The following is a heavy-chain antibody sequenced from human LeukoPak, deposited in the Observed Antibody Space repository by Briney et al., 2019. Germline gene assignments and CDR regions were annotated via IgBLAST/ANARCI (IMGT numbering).Heavy chain of an antibody. CDR1: GFTFSSYS. Sequence: GGSLRLSCAASGFTFSSYSMNWVRQAPGKGLEWVSSISSSSSYIYYADSVKGRFTISRDNAKNLLYLQMNSLRAEDTAVYYCARVYSSSPGVFDYWGQGTLVTVSS. D-gene: IGHD6-6*01. J-gene: IGHJ4*02. V-gene: IGHV3-21*01. CDR2: ISSSSSYI. CDR3: ARVYSSSPGVFDY.